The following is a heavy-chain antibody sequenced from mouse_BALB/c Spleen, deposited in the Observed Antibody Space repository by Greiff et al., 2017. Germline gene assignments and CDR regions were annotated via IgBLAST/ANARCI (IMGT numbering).Heavy chain of an antibody. CDR3: ARSITTATSFDY. V-gene: IGHV14-3*02. CDR1: GFNIKDTY. Sequence: EVQLQQSGAELVKPGASVKLSCTASGFNIKDTYMHWVKQRPEQGLEWIGRIDPANGNTKYDPKFQGKATITADTSSNTAYLQLSSLTSEDTAVYYCARSITTATSFDYWGQGTTLTVSS. CDR2: IDPANGNT. J-gene: IGHJ2*01. D-gene: IGHD1-2*01.